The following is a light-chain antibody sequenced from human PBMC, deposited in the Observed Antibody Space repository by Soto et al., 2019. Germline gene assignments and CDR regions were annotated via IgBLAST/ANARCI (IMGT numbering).Light chain of an antibody. CDR1: QSIRTN. CDR2: GAS. J-gene: IGKJ4*01. V-gene: IGKV3-15*01. Sequence: EIVMTQSPATLSVSPGERATLSCRASQSIRTNIAWYQQKPGQAPRLLIFGASTRAIAIAARFSGSGSGKEFTLTISSLQSEDFAVYYCQHYNGRPLTCGGGTKVEIK. CDR3: QHYNGRPLT.